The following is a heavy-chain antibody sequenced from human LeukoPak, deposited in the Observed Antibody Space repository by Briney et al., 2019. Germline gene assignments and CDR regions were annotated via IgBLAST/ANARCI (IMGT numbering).Heavy chain of an antibody. D-gene: IGHD5-12*01. Sequence: ASVKVSCKASGYTFTSYGISWVRQAPGQGLEWMGWINPNSGGTNYAQKFQGRVTMTRDTSISTAYMELSRLRSDDTAVYYCARWPAEDIVGHGWGQGTLVTVSS. J-gene: IGHJ4*02. CDR3: ARWPAEDIVGHG. V-gene: IGHV1-2*02. CDR2: INPNSGGT. CDR1: GYTFTSYG.